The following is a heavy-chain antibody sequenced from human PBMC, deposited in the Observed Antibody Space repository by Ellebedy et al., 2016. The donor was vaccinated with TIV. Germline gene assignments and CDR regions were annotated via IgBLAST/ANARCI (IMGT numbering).Heavy chain of an antibody. J-gene: IGHJ4*02. CDR1: GYSISSGYY. CDR3: VRDRPSGNFDS. Sequence: SETLSLXCTVSGYSISSGYYWGWIRPTPGKGLEWIGSINHSGKTYYNPSVESRVTVSVDTSKNQFSLRLNSVTAADTAVFYCVRDRPSGNFDSWGQGTLVTVSS. D-gene: IGHD3-10*01. V-gene: IGHV4-38-2*02. CDR2: INHSGKT.